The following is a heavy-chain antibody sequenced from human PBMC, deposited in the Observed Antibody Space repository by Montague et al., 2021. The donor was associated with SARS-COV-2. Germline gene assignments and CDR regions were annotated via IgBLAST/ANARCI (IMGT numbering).Heavy chain of an antibody. J-gene: IGHJ6*02. CDR3: ARVHPLWFGELLLDYYYYYGMDV. Sequence: SETLSLTCTVSGDSINSYYWSWIRQSPGKGLDRIGYISYSGSTNFNPSLKSRVSMSVDTSKNQFSLNLRYVTAADTAVYYCARVHPLWFGELLLDYYYYYGMDVWGQGTTVTVSS. CDR1: GDSINSYY. D-gene: IGHD3-10*01. CDR2: ISYSGST. V-gene: IGHV4-59*01.